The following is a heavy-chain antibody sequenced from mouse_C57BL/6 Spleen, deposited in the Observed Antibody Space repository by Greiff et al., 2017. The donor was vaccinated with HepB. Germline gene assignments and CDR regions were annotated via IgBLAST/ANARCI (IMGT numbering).Heavy chain of an antibody. D-gene: IGHD3-2*02. V-gene: IGHV7-1*01. Sequence: EVHLVESGGGLVQSGRSLRLSCATSGFTFSDFYMEWVRQAPGKGLEWIAASRNKANDYTTEYSASVKGRFIVSRDTSQSILYLQMNALRAEDTAIYYCARGTAQATPFAYWGQGTLVTVSA. CDR2: SRNKANDYTT. J-gene: IGHJ3*01. CDR3: ARGTAQATPFAY. CDR1: GFTFSDFY.